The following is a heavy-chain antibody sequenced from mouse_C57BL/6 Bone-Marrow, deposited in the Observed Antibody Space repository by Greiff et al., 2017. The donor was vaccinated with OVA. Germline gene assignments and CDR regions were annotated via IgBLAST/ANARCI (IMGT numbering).Heavy chain of an antibody. J-gene: IGHJ2*01. CDR3: ARRDYYGSLDY. V-gene: IGHV2-2*01. CDR1: GFSLTSYG. Sequence: QVQLQQSGPGLVQPSQSLSITCTVSGFSLTSYGVHWVRQSPGKGLEWLGVIWSGGSTAYNAAFISRLSISKDNSKSQVFFKMNSLQADDTAIYDCARRDYYGSLDYWGQGTTLTVSS. D-gene: IGHD1-1*01. CDR2: IWSGGST.